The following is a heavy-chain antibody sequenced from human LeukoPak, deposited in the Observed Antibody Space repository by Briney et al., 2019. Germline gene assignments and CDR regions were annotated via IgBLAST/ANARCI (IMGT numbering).Heavy chain of an antibody. J-gene: IGHJ4*02. CDR2: IHYVGSDK. CDR3: AKDFQTPYYYDSSGYYPTPDY. Sequence: GGSLRLSCAASGFTFSSHAMHWVRQAPGKGLEWVAFIHYVGSDKYYVDSVEGRSTISRDNSKNTLYLQMNALRPEDTAVYYCAKDFQTPYYYDSSGYYPTPDYWGQGTLVTVSS. V-gene: IGHV3-30*02. CDR1: GFTFSSHA. D-gene: IGHD3-22*01.